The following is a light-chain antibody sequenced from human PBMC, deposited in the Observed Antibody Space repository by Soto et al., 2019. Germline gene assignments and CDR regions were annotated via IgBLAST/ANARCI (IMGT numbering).Light chain of an antibody. CDR1: SSDVGNYNL. CDR3: CSYAGSSTPYV. V-gene: IGLV2-23*02. J-gene: IGLJ1*01. CDR2: EVS. Sequence: QSVLTQPASVSGSPGQSITISCTGTSSDVGNYNLVSWYQQHPGKAPKLMVYEVSKRPSGVSNRFSGSKSGNTASLTISGLQAEDETDYYCCSYAGSSTPYVFGTGTKLTV.